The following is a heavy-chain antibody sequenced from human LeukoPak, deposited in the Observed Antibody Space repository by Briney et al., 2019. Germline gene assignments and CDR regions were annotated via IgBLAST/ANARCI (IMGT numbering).Heavy chain of an antibody. Sequence: SETLSLTCTVFGGSISSYYWSWIRQPAGKGLEWIGRIYTSGSTNYNPSLKSRVTMSVDTSKNQFSLKLSSVTAADTAVYYCARDLGYSSSSGVVWFDPWGQGTLVTVSS. V-gene: IGHV4-4*07. D-gene: IGHD6-6*01. J-gene: IGHJ5*02. CDR1: GGSISSYY. CDR3: ARDLGYSSSSGVVWFDP. CDR2: IYTSGST.